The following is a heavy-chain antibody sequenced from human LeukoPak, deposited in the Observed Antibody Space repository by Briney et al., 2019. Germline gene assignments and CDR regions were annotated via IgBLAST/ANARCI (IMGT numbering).Heavy chain of an antibody. J-gene: IGHJ3*02. D-gene: IGHD6-13*01. CDR2: INPTVGDT. CDR1: GYTLTSYY. V-gene: IGHV1-46*01. CDR3: ARYGFSSSWQGGWHAFDI. Sequence: ASVKVSCKASGYTLTSYYMHWVRQAPGQGLEWMGIINPTVGDTIYAQKFQGRVTMTRDMSTSTVYMELSSLRSDDTDVYYCARYGFSSSWQGGWHAFDIWGQGTMVTVSS.